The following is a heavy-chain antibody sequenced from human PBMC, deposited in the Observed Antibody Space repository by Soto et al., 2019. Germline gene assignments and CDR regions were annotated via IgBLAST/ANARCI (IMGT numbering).Heavy chain of an antibody. V-gene: IGHV3-33*01. Sequence: QVQLVESGGGVVQPGRSLRLSCAASGFTFSSYGMHWVRQAPGKGREWVAVIWYDGSNKYYADSVKGRFTISRDNSKNTLYLQMNSLRAEDTAVYYCAREPGIAEAGTRGAFDIWGQGTMVTVSS. CDR3: AREPGIAEAGTRGAFDI. CDR1: GFTFSSYG. D-gene: IGHD6-19*01. CDR2: IWYDGSNK. J-gene: IGHJ3*02.